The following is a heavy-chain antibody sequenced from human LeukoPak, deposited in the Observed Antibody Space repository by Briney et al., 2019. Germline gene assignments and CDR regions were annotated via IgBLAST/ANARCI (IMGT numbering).Heavy chain of an antibody. CDR1: GGSISSCY. CDR2: IYYSGTT. D-gene: IGHD3-3*01. J-gene: IGHJ3*02. V-gene: IGHV4-59*01. Sequence: SETLSLTCSVSGGSISSCYWSWIRQPPGKGLEWIGYIYYSGTTKYNPSLKSRVTISVDTSKNQFSLKLSSVTAADTAVYYCARDRYYDFWNGISGFDIWGQGTMVTVS. CDR3: ARDRYYDFWNGISGFDI.